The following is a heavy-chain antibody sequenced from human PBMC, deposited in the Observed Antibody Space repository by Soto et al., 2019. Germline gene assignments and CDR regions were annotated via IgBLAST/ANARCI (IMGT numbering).Heavy chain of an antibody. CDR3: NSTSRITMIVVVTPEDDAFDI. CDR1: DFTCSGSA. CDR2: IRSKANSYAT. Sequence: GGARRLSCSASDFTCSGSAMHGVRQSSGEGVEGVGRIRSKANSYATAYAASVKGSFTISRDASKKTAYLQMNSLKTEETAVYSCNSTSRITMIVVVTPEDDAFDIWGKGTTVTVSS. D-gene: IGHD3-22*01. J-gene: IGHJ3*02. V-gene: IGHV3-73*01.